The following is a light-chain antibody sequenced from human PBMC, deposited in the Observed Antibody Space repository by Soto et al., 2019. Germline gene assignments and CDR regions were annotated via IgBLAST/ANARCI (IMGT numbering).Light chain of an antibody. CDR1: QSISSW. V-gene: IGKV1-5*03. J-gene: IGKJ2*01. CDR2: KAS. Sequence: DIQMTQSPSTLSASVGDRVTITCRASQSISSWLAWYQQKPGKAPKLLIYKASSLESGVPSRFSGSGSGTEFTLTISSLQSDDFATYSCQQYNSYVYPLGQGTKLETK. CDR3: QQYNSYVYP.